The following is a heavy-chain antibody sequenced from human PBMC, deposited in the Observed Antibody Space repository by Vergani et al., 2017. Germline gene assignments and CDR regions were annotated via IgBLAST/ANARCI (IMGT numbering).Heavy chain of an antibody. J-gene: IGHJ4*02. Sequence: QVQLQSGPGLVKPSETLSLTCTVSGGSISSYYWSWIRQPPGKGLEWIGYIYYSGSTNYNPSLKSRVTISVDTSKNQFSLKLSSVTAADTAVYYCARGGDFWSGYSHFDYWGQGTLVTVSS. CDR1: GGSISSYY. D-gene: IGHD3-3*01. CDR3: ARGGDFWSGYSHFDY. V-gene: IGHV4-59*01. CDR2: IYYSGST.